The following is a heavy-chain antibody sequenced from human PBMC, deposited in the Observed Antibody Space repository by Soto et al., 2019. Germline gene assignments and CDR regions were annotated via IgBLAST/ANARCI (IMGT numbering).Heavy chain of an antibody. CDR2: ISGSGGST. Sequence: PGGSLRLSCAASGFTFSSYAMSWVRQAPGKGLEWVSAISGSGGSTYYADSVKGRFTISGDNSKNTLYLQMNSLRAEDTAVYYCAKTGKVVVIPHGAFDIWGQGTMVTVSS. CDR1: GFTFSSYA. D-gene: IGHD3-22*01. CDR3: AKTGKVVVIPHGAFDI. V-gene: IGHV3-23*01. J-gene: IGHJ3*02.